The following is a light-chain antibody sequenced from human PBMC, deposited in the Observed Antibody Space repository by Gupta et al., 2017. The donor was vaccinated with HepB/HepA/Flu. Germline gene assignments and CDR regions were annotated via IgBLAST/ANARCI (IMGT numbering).Light chain of an antibody. V-gene: IGLV3-19*01. J-gene: IGLJ2*01. CDR3: NSRDSSGNHVV. CDR1: SLRSYY. Sequence: SSDLPQDPAVSVALGQPVRITFQGDSLRSYYASWYQQKPGQAPVLVIYGKNNRPSGIPDRFSGSSSGNTASLTITGAQAEDEADYYCNSRDSSGNHVVFGGGTKLTVL. CDR2: GKN.